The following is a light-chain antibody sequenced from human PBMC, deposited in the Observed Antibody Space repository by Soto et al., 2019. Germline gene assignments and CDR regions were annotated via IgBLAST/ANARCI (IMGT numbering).Light chain of an antibody. CDR1: QSVSSN. J-gene: IGKJ4*01. CDR3: QQYNNWPALN. Sequence: EIVMTQAPATLSVSTGERATLSCSASQSVSSNLAWYQQKPGQAPRLLIYGASTRATGIPGRFSGSGSETEFTLTISSLQSEDFAVYYCQQYNNWPALNFGGGTKVEIK. CDR2: GAS. V-gene: IGKV3-15*01.